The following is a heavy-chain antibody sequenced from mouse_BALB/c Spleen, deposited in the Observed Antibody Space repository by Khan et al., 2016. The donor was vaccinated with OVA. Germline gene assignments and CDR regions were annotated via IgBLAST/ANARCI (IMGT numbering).Heavy chain of an antibody. Sequence: VRLQQSGTVLARPGASVKMSCKASGYTFTSYWMHWVKQRPGKGLEWIGAIYPGNSDINYNQKFKGKAKRTAVTSTSTAYMELNSLTNEDSAVYYCTRNGFGNYESWDYWGQGTTLTVSS. J-gene: IGHJ2*01. CDR3: TRNGFGNYESWDY. D-gene: IGHD2-1*01. CDR1: GYTFTSYW. V-gene: IGHV1-5*01. CDR2: IYPGNSDI.